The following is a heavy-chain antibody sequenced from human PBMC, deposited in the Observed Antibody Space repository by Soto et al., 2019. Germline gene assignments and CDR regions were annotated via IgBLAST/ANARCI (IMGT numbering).Heavy chain of an antibody. D-gene: IGHD3-22*01. J-gene: IGHJ5*01. V-gene: IGHV4-31*03. Sequence: QVQLQESGPGLVKPSQTLSLTCTVSGGSTSSGAYYWGWIRQHSGKGLGWIGYMHYSGSAYYNPSLKSRVTISVDTSRNQFSLKLSSVPAADTAMYYCARYFFDSSGYSSWFDSWGQGTLVTVSS. CDR3: ARYFFDSSGYSSWFDS. CDR2: MHYSGSA. CDR1: GGSTSSGAYY.